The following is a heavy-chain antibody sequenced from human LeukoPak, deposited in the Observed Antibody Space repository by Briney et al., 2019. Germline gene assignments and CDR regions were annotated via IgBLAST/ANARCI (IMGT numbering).Heavy chain of an antibody. J-gene: IGHJ4*02. CDR3: AKDGGADIVLTDY. Sequence: PGGSLRLSCAASGFTFSSYGMHWVRQAPGKGLEWVAVISYDGSNKYYADSVKGRFTISRDNSKNTLYLQMNSLRAEDTAVYYCAKDGGADIVLTDYWGQGTLVTVSS. V-gene: IGHV3-30*18. CDR2: ISYDGSNK. D-gene: IGHD2-8*01. CDR1: GFTFSSYG.